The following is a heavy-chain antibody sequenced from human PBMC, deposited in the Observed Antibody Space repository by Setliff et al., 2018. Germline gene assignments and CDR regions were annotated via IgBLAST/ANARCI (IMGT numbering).Heavy chain of an antibody. CDR2: IKQDGSSI. J-gene: IGHJ4*02. CDR1: GFTFINYW. Sequence: SCAASGFTFINYWMSWVRQAPGTGLEWLANIKQDGSSITYTDSVKGRFTTSRDNAKDTLYLQMNSLRAEDTAVYYCAKDTHYYASSGYYCFDFWGQGTLVTVSS. V-gene: IGHV3-7*04. CDR3: AKDTHYYASSGYYCFDF. D-gene: IGHD3-22*01.